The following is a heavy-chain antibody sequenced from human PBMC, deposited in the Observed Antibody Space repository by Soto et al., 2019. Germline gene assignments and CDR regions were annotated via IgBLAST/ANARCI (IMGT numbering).Heavy chain of an antibody. Sequence: GASVKVSCKASGFTFTSSAVQWVRQARGQRLEWIGWIVVGSGNTNYAQKFQERVTITRDMSTSTAYMELSSLRSGDTAVYYCAADSSGSSSPDYWGQGTLVTVS. J-gene: IGHJ4*02. D-gene: IGHD6-13*01. CDR3: AADSSGSSSPDY. CDR2: IVVGSGNT. CDR1: GFTFTSSA. V-gene: IGHV1-58*01.